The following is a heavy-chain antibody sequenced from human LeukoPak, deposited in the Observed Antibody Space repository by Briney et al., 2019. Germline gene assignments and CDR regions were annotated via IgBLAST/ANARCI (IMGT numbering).Heavy chain of an antibody. Sequence: SVKVSCKASGDTFTSYAISWVRQAPGQGLEWMGGIIPLFGTPNYSQKFQGRVTITADESTSTAYLEVRSLRFEDTALYYCARGGYSSSWPTDYWGQGTLVTVSS. CDR3: ARGGYSSSWPTDY. CDR2: IIPLFGTP. V-gene: IGHV1-69*13. CDR1: GDTFTSYA. D-gene: IGHD6-13*01. J-gene: IGHJ4*02.